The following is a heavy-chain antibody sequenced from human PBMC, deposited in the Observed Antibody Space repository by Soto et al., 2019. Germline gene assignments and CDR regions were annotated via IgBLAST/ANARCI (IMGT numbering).Heavy chain of an antibody. CDR1: GYTFTGYY. J-gene: IGHJ6*01. V-gene: IGHV1-2*02. Sequence: QVQLVQSGPEVGQPGASVKVSCKASGYTFTGYYLHWVRQAPGQGLEWMGYSNPDSVRTRYAQKFQDTVTMTRDTSITTAYLELSSLKYDYSGIFYCALSFSQTNIDVWCQGTTVIVSS. CDR2: SNPDSVRT. CDR3: ALSFSQTNIDV.